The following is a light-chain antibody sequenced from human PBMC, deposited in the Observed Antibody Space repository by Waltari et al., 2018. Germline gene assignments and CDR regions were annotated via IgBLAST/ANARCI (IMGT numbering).Light chain of an antibody. Sequence: EVVMTQSPATLSVSPGERATLSCRASHSVKTNLAWYQQKPGQAPRPVIFDASTRATGTPARFSGSGSGTEFTLTFSSLQPEDSAVYYSQQYHNWPTWTFGEG. CDR1: HSVKTN. CDR2: DAS. CDR3: QQYHNWPTWT. J-gene: IGKJ1*01. V-gene: IGKV3-15*01.